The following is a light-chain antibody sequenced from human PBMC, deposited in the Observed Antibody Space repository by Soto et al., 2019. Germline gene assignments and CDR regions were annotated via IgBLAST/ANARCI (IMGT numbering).Light chain of an antibody. V-gene: IGKV1-12*01. Sequence: IQLTQSPSSVYASVGDRVTITCRASPGISSWLSWDQQKPGTAPKLLIYAASSLQSGAPSRLRDSGAGTDFTLSISRLQPEDFASDYCQPPSSFPITVRPGPRLQI. CDR3: QPPSSFPIT. CDR2: AAS. CDR1: PGISSW. J-gene: IGKJ5*01.